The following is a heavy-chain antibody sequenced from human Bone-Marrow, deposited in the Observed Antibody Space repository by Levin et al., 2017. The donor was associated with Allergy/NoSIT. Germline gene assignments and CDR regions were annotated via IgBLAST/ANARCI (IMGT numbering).Heavy chain of an antibody. V-gene: IGHV3-15*05. CDR2: IQSRADGGTR. D-gene: IGHD2-15*01. Sequence: GGSLRLSCAASGFDFKTAWMSWVRQSPGTGPEWVARIQSRADGGTREYAAPVEGRFTIPRDDSKGMLFLQMNSLQVEDSAVYYCVAVPGGGGSLDHWGQGTLVSVSS. CDR3: VAVPGGGGSLDH. CDR1: GFDFKTAW. J-gene: IGHJ4*02.